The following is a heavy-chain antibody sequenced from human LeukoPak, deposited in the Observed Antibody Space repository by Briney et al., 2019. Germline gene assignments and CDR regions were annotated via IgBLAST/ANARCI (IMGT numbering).Heavy chain of an antibody. CDR3: AKFGDMGFDY. J-gene: IGHJ4*02. D-gene: IGHD3-9*01. Sequence: PGRSLRLSCAASGFTFDDYAMPWVRQAPGKGLEWVSGISWNSGSIGYADSVKGRFTISRDNAKNSLYLQMNSLRAEDTASYYCAKFGDMGFDYWGQGTLVTVSS. CDR1: GFTFDDYA. CDR2: ISWNSGSI. V-gene: IGHV3-9*01.